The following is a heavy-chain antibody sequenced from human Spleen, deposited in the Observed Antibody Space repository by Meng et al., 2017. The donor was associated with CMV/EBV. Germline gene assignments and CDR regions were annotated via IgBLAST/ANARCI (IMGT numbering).Heavy chain of an antibody. J-gene: IGHJ6*02. D-gene: IGHD2-2*01. CDR1: GGSISSSSYY. Sequence: SETLSLTCIVSGGSISSSSYYWGWIRQPPGKGLEWIGSIYYSGSTYYNPSLKSRVTISEDTSKNQFSLKLSSVTAADTAVYYCARVSCSSTSCYSNDGMDVWGQGTTVTVSS. CDR2: IYYSGST. CDR3: ARVSCSSTSCYSNDGMDV. V-gene: IGHV4-39*07.